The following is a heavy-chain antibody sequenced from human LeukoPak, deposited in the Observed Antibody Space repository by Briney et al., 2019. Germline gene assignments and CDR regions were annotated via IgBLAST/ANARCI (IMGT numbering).Heavy chain of an antibody. D-gene: IGHD1-1*01. V-gene: IGHV3-72*01. CDR2: IRNKPTGYTT. J-gene: IGHJ4*02. Sequence: GESLRLSCTASGFIFSDNYMDWVRQAPGKGLEWVGRIRNKPTGYTTEYAASVKGRFTVSRDDSKNSLYLQMNSLKTEDTAVYYCAATVPGGRIHGFWGQGTLVTVSS. CDR3: AATVPGGRIHGF. CDR1: GFIFSDNY.